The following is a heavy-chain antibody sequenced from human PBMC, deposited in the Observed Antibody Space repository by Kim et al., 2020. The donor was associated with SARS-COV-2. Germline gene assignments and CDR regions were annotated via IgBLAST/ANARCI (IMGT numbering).Heavy chain of an antibody. D-gene: IGHD3-22*01. CDR2: IYSDGRT. J-gene: IGHJ2*01. Sequence: GGSLRLSCAPSGFSVSNNYMSWVRQAPGKGLEWVSLIYSDGRTFYADAAMDRFTTTRDNSENKLLFQQVSRRRADKTAVYCWRAGYSDSSGYYF. V-gene: IGHV3-66*01. CDR3: WRAGYSDSSGYYF. CDR1: GFSVSNNY.